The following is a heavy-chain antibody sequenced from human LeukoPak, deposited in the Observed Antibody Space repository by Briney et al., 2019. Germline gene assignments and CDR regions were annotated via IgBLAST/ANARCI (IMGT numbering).Heavy chain of an antibody. Sequence: GRSLRLSCTASGFTFGDYAMSWFRQAPGKGLEWVGFIRSKAYGGTTEYAASVKGRFTISRDDSKSIAYLQMNSLKTEDTAVYYCTRELIPYYDSSGYLQGFDYWGQGTLVTVSS. J-gene: IGHJ4*02. D-gene: IGHD3-22*01. CDR1: GFTFGDYA. CDR2: IRSKAYGGTT. V-gene: IGHV3-49*03. CDR3: TRELIPYYDSSGYLQGFDY.